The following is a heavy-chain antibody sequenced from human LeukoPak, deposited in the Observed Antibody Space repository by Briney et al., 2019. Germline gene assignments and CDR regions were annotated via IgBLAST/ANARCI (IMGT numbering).Heavy chain of an antibody. Sequence: GGSLRLSCAASGFTFSSYSMNWVRQAPGKGLEWVSSISSSSYIYYADSVKGRFTISRDNAKNSLYLQMNSLRAEDTAVYYCARDPRGITMIANDYWGQGTLVTVSS. J-gene: IGHJ4*02. V-gene: IGHV3-21*01. D-gene: IGHD3-22*01. CDR2: ISSSSYI. CDR1: GFTFSSYS. CDR3: ARDPRGITMIANDY.